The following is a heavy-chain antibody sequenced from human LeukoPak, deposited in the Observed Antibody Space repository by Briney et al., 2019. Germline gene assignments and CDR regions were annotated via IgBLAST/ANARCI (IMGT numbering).Heavy chain of an antibody. J-gene: IGHJ4*02. D-gene: IGHD3-10*01. Sequence: GGSLRLSCAASGFTFSSHGMHWVRQAPGKGPEWVSYIGSNGGNIFYADSVKGRFTISRDNAKNALYLQLDSLRVEDTARYYCARIYYYGSGSGEYWGQGTMVTVSS. CDR1: GFTFSSHG. V-gene: IGHV3-48*03. CDR2: IGSNGGNI. CDR3: ARIYYYGSGSGEY.